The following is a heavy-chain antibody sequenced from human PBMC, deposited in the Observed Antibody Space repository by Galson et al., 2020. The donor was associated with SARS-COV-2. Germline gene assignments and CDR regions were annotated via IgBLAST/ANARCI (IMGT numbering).Heavy chain of an antibody. V-gene: IGHV4-38-2*02. D-gene: IGHD2-8*02. CDR2: VTPSSST. Sequence: SETLSLTCTVSGYSVSTTNYCCWVRPPPGGGLEWSGSVTPSSSTYYNPSLKSRVTISVDTSKNQFSLRLDTVTAADTALYYCARQGVNLVVLGAVPGWYFDLWGRGILVAVSS. CDR1: GYSVSTTNY. CDR3: ARQGVNLVVLGAVPGWYFDL. J-gene: IGHJ2*01.